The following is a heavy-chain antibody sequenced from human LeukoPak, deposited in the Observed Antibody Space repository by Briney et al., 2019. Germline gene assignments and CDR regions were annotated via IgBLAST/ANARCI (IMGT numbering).Heavy chain of an antibody. D-gene: IGHD5-18*01. CDR3: ARARGTAMVTD. CDR1: GFTFSSYE. CDR2: ISSSGSTI. V-gene: IGHV3-48*03. J-gene: IGHJ4*02. Sequence: GGSLRLSCAASGFTFSSYEMNWVRQAPGKGLEWVSYISSSGSTIYYADSVKGRFTISRDNAKNSLYLQMNSLRAEDTAVYYCARARGTAMVTDWGQGTLVTVSS.